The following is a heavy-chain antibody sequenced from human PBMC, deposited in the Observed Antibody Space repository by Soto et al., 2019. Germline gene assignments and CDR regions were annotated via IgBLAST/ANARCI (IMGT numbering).Heavy chain of an antibody. CDR2: SNQSGST. V-gene: IGHV4-34*01. Sequence: SETLALTCAVYGGPFSGFYWSWIRQPPGKELEWIGESNQSGSTNYNPSLKSRVTMSVDTPKNQFSLNLGSVPAADTAMYYCARFRRGPAALFDKDWGPGPLVTVSS. J-gene: IGHJ4*02. CDR3: ARFRRGPAALFDKD. CDR1: GGPFSGFY. D-gene: IGHD2-2*01.